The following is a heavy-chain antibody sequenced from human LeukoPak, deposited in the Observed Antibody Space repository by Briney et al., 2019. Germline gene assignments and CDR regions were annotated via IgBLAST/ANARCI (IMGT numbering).Heavy chain of an antibody. CDR1: GFTFSSYS. CDR2: ISSSSSYI. V-gene: IGHV3-21*01. J-gene: IGHJ3*02. CDR3: AREAGYPMGAFDI. Sequence: GGSLRLSCAASGFTFSSYSMNWVRQAPGKGLEWVSSISSSSSYIYYADSVKGRFTISGDNAKNSLYLQMNSLRAEDTAVYYCAREAGYPMGAFDIWGQGTMVTVSS. D-gene: IGHD5-12*01.